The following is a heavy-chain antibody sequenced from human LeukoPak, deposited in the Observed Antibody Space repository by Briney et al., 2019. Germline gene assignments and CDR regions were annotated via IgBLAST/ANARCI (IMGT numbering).Heavy chain of an antibody. V-gene: IGHV3-9*01. Sequence: GGSLRLSCAASGFTFDDYAMHWVRQAPGKGLEWVSGISWNSGSIGYADSVKGRFTISRDNAKNSLYLQMNSLRAEDTALYYCARTQWLDYYYYGMDVWGQGTTVTVSS. CDR1: GFTFDDYA. J-gene: IGHJ6*02. CDR3: ARTQWLDYYYYGMDV. CDR2: ISWNSGSI. D-gene: IGHD6-19*01.